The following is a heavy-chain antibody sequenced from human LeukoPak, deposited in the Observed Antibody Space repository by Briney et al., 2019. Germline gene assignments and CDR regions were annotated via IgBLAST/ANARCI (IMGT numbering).Heavy chain of an antibody. D-gene: IGHD1-26*01. J-gene: IGHJ3*02. CDR3: AREERGNYYSRHSAFDI. V-gene: IGHV1-18*01. Sequence: ASGKVSCKASSYTFTSYGINWVRQAPGQGLEWMGWITYNGNTNYAQQLQDRVTMTTDTSTGTAYMELRSLRSDDTAVYYCAREERGNYYSRHSAFDIWGQGTMVTVSS. CDR1: SYTFTSYG. CDR2: ITYNGNT.